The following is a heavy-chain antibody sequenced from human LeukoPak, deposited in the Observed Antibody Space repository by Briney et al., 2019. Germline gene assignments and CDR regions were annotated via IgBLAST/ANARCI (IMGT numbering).Heavy chain of an antibody. CDR2: IDPSDSYT. D-gene: IGHD4-17*01. Sequence: PGESLNISCKGSGYSFTSYWLNWVRQMPGKGLEWMGRIDPSDSYTNYSPSFQGHVTISTDKSISSAYLQWSSLKASDTAMYYCARQGLDGDYVEYWGQGRLLTLSS. V-gene: IGHV5-10-1*01. CDR3: ARQGLDGDYVEY. CDR1: GYSFTSYW. J-gene: IGHJ4*02.